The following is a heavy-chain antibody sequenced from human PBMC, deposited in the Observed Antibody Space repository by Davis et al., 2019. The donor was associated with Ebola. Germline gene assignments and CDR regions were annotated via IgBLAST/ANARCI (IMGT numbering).Heavy chain of an antibody. J-gene: IGHJ5*02. Sequence: GESLKISCVASGFTFSNYWMTWVRQAPVRGLEWVANIKQDGSEKQYVDSVRGRFTISRNNAKNSLYLQMNSLRAEDTAVYYCARRAWFDPWGQGTLVTVSS. V-gene: IGHV3-7*03. CDR1: GFTFSNYW. CDR3: ARRAWFDP. CDR2: IKQDGSEK.